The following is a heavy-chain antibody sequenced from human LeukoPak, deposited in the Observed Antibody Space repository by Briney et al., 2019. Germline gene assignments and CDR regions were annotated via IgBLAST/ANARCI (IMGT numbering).Heavy chain of an antibody. D-gene: IGHD3-22*01. Sequence: SETLSLTCAVYGGSFSGYYWSWIRQPPGKGLEWIGEINHSGSTNYNPSLKSRVTISVDTSKNQFSLKLSSVTAADTAVYYCASFPFYYDSSGHRFFDYWGQGTLVTVSS. J-gene: IGHJ4*02. V-gene: IGHV4-34*01. CDR3: ASFPFYYDSSGHRFFDY. CDR2: INHSGST. CDR1: GGSFSGYY.